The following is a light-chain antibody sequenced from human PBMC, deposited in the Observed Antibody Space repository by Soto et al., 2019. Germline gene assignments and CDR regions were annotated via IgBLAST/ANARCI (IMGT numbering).Light chain of an antibody. V-gene: IGKV3-20*01. CDR1: QSVSNNY. CDR3: QQYVTSAIT. Sequence: EIVLTQSPGTLSLSPGERATLSCRASQSVSNNYLAWYQQKPGQAPRLLIYGASNRATGIPARFSGSGSGTDFTLTISRLEPEDFALYYCQQYVTSAITFGQGTRLEIK. J-gene: IGKJ5*01. CDR2: GAS.